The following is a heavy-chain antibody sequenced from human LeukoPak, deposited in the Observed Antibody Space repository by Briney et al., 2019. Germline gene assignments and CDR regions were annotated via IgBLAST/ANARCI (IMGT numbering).Heavy chain of an antibody. D-gene: IGHD6-19*01. CDR2: IYTSGST. V-gene: IGHV4-4*07. Sequence: PSETLSLTCTVSGGSISSYYWSWIRQPAGKGLEWIGRIYTSGSTNYNPSLRSRVTMSVDTSKNQFSLKLSSVTAADTAVYYCARVIAVAATGVYFDYWGQGTLVTVSS. CDR1: GGSISSYY. J-gene: IGHJ4*02. CDR3: ARVIAVAATGVYFDY.